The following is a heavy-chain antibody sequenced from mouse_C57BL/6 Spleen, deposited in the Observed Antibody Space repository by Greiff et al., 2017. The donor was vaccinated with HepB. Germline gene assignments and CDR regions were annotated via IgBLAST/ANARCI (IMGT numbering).Heavy chain of an antibody. J-gene: IGHJ3*01. CDR1: GFTFSDYY. CDR3: ARLYYDGGFAY. Sequence: EVKLMESEGGLVQPGSSMKLSCTASGFTFSDYYMAWVRQVPEKGLEWVANINYDGSSTYYLDSLKSRFIISRDNAKNMLYLQMSSLKSEDTATYYCARLYYDGGFAYWGQGTLVTVSA. D-gene: IGHD1-1*01. V-gene: IGHV5-16*01. CDR2: INYDGSST.